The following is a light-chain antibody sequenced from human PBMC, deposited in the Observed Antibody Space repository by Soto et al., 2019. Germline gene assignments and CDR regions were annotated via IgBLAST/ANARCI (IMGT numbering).Light chain of an antibody. V-gene: IGKV1-5*03. J-gene: IGKJ1*01. CDR3: ET. CDR1: QNINTW. Sequence: DIQLTQSHSTLSASVGDRVTITCRASQNINTWLAWYQQKPGKGPILLIYRASRLESGVPSRFSGSGSGTEFALTISSLQPADFATYYSETFGQGTKVDIK. CDR2: RAS.